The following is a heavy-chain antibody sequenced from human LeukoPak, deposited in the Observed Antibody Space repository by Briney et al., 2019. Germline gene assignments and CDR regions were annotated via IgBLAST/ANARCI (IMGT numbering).Heavy chain of an antibody. CDR2: MNPNSGNT. J-gene: IGHJ6*03. V-gene: IGHV1-8*01. Sequence: ASVKVSCKATGYAFTSYDINWVRQATGQGLEWMGWMNPNSGNTGYALKFQGRVTMTRNTSISTAYMELSSLRSEDTAVYYCARGLTMVRGLIGYYYYYMDVWGKGTTVTISS. D-gene: IGHD3-10*01. CDR1: GYAFTSYD. CDR3: ARGLTMVRGLIGYYYYYMDV.